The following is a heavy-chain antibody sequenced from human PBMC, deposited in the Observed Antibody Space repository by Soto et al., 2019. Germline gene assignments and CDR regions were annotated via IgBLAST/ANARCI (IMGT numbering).Heavy chain of an antibody. CDR2: IIPIFGTA. CDR3: ARWAAPSAGTPRYYYYYGMDV. CDR1: GGTFSSYA. D-gene: IGHD6-13*01. J-gene: IGHJ6*02. Sequence: QVQLVQSGAEVKKPGSSVKVSCKASGGTFSSYAISWVRQSPGQGLEWMGGIIPIFGTANYAQKFQGRVKITADESTSTAYMELSSLRSEDTAVYYCARWAAPSAGTPRYYYYYGMDVWGQWTTVTVSS. V-gene: IGHV1-69*01.